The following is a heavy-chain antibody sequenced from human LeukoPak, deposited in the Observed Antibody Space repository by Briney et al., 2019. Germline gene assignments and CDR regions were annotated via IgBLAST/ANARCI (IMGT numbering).Heavy chain of an antibody. CDR3: AKLGCSSTRCYMNC. CDR2: ISDSGSST. J-gene: IGHJ4*02. D-gene: IGHD2-2*02. CDR1: GFTFSTYA. V-gene: IGHV3-23*01. Sequence: GGSLRLSCAASGFTFSTYAMNWVRQVPGKGLEWVSSISDSGSSTNYADSVKGRLTISRDNSKNTLYLQMNSLRTEDAAVYHCAKLGCSSTRCYMNCWGQGTLVTVSS.